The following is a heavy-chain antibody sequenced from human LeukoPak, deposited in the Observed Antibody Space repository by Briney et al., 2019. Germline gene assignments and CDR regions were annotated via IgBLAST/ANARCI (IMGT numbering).Heavy chain of an antibody. J-gene: IGHJ4*02. CDR2: ISSSGSTI. D-gene: IGHD3-10*01. CDR1: GFTFSSSE. Sequence: GGSLRLSCAASGFTFSSSEMNWIRQAPGQGLEWVSYISSSGSTIYYADSVKGRFTISRDNAKNSLYLLMNSSVTEDTAVYYCARDLWFGELLFRFDYWGQGTLVTVSS. CDR3: ARDLWFGELLFRFDY. V-gene: IGHV3-48*03.